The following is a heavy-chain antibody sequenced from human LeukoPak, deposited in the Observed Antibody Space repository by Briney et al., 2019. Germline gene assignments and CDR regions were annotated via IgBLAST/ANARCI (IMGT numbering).Heavy chain of an antibody. CDR1: GFTFSSYA. CDR2: ISYDGSNK. D-gene: IGHD2/OR15-2a*01. J-gene: IGHJ4*02. CDR3: VSFYETY. Sequence: GGSLRLSCAASGFTFSSYAMHWVRQAPGKGLEWVAVISYDGSNKYYADSVKGRFTISRDNSKNTLYLQVNSLRAEDTAVYYCVSFYETYWGRGTLVIVSS. V-gene: IGHV3-30-3*01.